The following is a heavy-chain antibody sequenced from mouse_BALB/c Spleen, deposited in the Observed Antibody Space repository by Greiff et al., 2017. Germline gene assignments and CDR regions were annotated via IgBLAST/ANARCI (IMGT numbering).Heavy chain of an antibody. V-gene: IGHV1-87*01. CDR3: ARLNEYDGDYAMDY. D-gene: IGHD2-4*01. Sequence: QVQLKESGAELARPGASVKLSCKASGYTFTSYWMQWVKQRPGQGLEWIGAIYPGDGDTRYTQKFKGKATLTADKSSSTAYMQLSSMASEDSAVYYCARLNEYDGDYAMDYWGQGTSVTVSS. CDR2: IYPGDGDT. J-gene: IGHJ4*01. CDR1: GYTFTSYW.